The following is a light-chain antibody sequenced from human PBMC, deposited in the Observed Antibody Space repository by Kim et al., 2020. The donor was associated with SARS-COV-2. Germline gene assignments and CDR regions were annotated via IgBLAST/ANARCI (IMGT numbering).Light chain of an antibody. Sequence: SASVGDRVTITCRASQGISNSLVWYQHKSGKAPNLLLYTPSTLHSGVPSRFSGSGSGTDYTLTISSLQPEDFATYYCQQYYSVPLTFGGGTKLEI. CDR3: QQYYSVPLT. V-gene: IGKV1-NL1*01. CDR2: TPS. J-gene: IGKJ4*01. CDR1: QGISNS.